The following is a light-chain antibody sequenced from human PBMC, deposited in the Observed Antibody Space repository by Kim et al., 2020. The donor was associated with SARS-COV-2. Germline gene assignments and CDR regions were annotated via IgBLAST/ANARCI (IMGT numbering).Light chain of an antibody. CDR3: QKYNIAPWT. CDR2: AAA. CDR1: QDIANS. Sequence: ASIGDRVTSTCRASQDIANSLDWYQQKPGKVPQVLIYAAATLQSGVPSRFSGSGSGTEFTLTIGSLQTEDVATYYCQKYNIAPWTFGPGTKVDIK. J-gene: IGKJ1*01. V-gene: IGKV1-27*01.